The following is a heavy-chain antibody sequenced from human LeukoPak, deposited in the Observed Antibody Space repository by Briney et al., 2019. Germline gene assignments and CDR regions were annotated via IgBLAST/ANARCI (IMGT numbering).Heavy chain of an antibody. V-gene: IGHV4-34*01. D-gene: IGHD3-3*01. J-gene: IGHJ6*02. CDR3: ARGPRPPRRFGEASSHYYYGMDV. CDR1: GVSFSGYY. CDR2: INHSGST. Sequence: SETLSLTCAVYGVSFSGYYWSWIRQPPGKGLEWIGEINHSGSTNYNPSLKSRVTISVDTSKNQFSLKLSSVTAADTAVYYCARGPRPPRRFGEASSHYYYGMDVWGQGTTVTVSS.